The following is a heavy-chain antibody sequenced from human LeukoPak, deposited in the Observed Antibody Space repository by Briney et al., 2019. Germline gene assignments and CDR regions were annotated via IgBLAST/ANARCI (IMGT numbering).Heavy chain of an antibody. D-gene: IGHD6-6*01. CDR3: ASSENKRSISRPDVFDI. CDR1: GGSISSYF. Sequence: SETLSLTCTVSGGSISSYFWSWMRQPPGKGLEWVGYMSYSGSTVYNPSLKSRVTISVDTSKNHIYLKMNSVPAADTAVYYCASSENKRSISRPDVFDIWGQGTMVTVSS. CDR2: MSYSGST. J-gene: IGHJ3*02. V-gene: IGHV4-59*08.